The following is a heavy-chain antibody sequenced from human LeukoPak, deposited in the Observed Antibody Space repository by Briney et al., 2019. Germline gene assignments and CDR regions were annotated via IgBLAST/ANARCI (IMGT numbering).Heavy chain of an antibody. D-gene: IGHD3-3*01. CDR1: GFHFSTYA. J-gene: IGHJ4*02. CDR3: ARVPDDPWSGYFFDC. Sequence: PGGSLRLSCAASGFHFSTYAMNWVRQAPGKGLEWISYINTGSTTIHHADSVKGRFTIFRDNTRNSLFLQMNSLRVEDTAVYFCARVPDDPWSGYFFDCWGQGTLVTVSS. CDR2: INTGSTTI. V-gene: IGHV3-48*01.